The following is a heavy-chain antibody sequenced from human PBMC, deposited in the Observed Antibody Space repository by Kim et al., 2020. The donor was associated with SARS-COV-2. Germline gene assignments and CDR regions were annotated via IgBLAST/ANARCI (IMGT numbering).Heavy chain of an antibody. CDR1: GFTFSDYY. Sequence: GGSLRLSCAASGFTFSDYYMSWIRQAPGKGLEWISYISTMSSTLNYADSVRGRFTISRDNAKNSVYLQMDSLRAEDTATYYCARDGSGSAWAFDYWGQGTVVTASP. V-gene: IGHV3-11*01. CDR3: ARDGSGSAWAFDY. D-gene: IGHD3-10*01. J-gene: IGHJ4*02. CDR2: ISTMSSTL.